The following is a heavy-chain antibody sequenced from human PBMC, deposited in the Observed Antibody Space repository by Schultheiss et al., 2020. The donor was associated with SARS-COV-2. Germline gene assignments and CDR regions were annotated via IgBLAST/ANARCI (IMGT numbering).Heavy chain of an antibody. Sequence: SETLSLTCAVSGGSISSGGYSWSWIRQPPGKGLEWIGYIYYSGSTNYNPSLKSRVTISVDTSKNQFSLKLSSVTAADTAVYYCARDIHYYYYGMDVWGQGTTVTVSS. CDR1: GGSISSGGYS. CDR2: IYYSGST. J-gene: IGHJ6*02. V-gene: IGHV4-61*08. CDR3: ARDIHYYYYGMDV.